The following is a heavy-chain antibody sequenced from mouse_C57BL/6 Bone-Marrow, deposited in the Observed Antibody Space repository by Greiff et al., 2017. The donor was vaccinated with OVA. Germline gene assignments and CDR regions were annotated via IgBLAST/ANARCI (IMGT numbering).Heavy chain of an antibody. D-gene: IGHD6-1*01. V-gene: IGHV14-2*01. CDR1: GFNIKDYY. CDR2: LDPEDGET. CDR3: AQFHGDYAMDY. Sequence: VQLQQSGAELVKPGASVKLSCTASGFNIKDYYMHWVKPRTEQGLEWIGRLDPEDGETKYAPNFQGKATIKADTSSNTAFLQLSSLTSENTAVYYCAQFHGDYAMDYWGQGTAVTVSS. J-gene: IGHJ4*01.